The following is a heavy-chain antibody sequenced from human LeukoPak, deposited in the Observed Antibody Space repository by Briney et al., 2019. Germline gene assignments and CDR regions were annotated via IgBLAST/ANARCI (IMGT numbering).Heavy chain of an antibody. J-gene: IGHJ4*02. CDR1: GVSISGGSYH. CDR3: AGRVGASIWTGMHF. Sequence: PSETLSLNCTVSGVSISGGSYHWGWVRQPPGKGLEWIGNIHYSGSTYYNPSLKSPVSISVDTSKNQFSLRLSSVTAVDTAVYYCAGRVGASIWTGMHFWGQGTLVTVSS. CDR2: IHYSGST. V-gene: IGHV4-39*01. D-gene: IGHD1-26*01.